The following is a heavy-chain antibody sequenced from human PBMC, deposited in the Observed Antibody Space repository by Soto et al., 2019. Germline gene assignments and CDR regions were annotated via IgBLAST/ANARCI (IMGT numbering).Heavy chain of an antibody. CDR1: GYTFTSYC. D-gene: IGHD2-21*02. Sequence: ASVNVSCKSSGYTFTSYCISWVRQAPGQGLECMGWISAYNGNTNYAQKLQGRVTMTTDTSTSTAYMELRSLRSDDTAVYYCARAYCGGDCYFQHWGQGTLVTVSS. CDR3: ARAYCGGDCYFQH. CDR2: ISAYNGNT. V-gene: IGHV1-18*04. J-gene: IGHJ1*01.